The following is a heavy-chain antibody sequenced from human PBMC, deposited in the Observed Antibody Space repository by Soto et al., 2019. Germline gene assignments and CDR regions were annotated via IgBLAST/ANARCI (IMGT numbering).Heavy chain of an antibody. Sequence: QVQLVQSGAEVKKPGSSVKVSCKASGGTFSSYAISWVRQAPGQGLEWMGGIIPIFGTATNAQKFQGRVTITANDSTSTAYMELRCLRSEDTAVYYCASAPRIVVVPAAIRGVDYYYYGMDVWGQGTTVTVSS. V-gene: IGHV1-69*01. D-gene: IGHD2-2*02. CDR3: ASAPRIVVVPAAIRGVDYYYYGMDV. J-gene: IGHJ6*02. CDR1: GGTFSSYA. CDR2: IIPIFGTA.